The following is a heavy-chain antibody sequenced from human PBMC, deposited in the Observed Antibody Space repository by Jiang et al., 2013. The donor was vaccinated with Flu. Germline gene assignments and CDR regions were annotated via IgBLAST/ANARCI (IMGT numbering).Heavy chain of an antibody. CDR2: IYPGDSDT. J-gene: IGHJ6*02. Sequence: SLKISCKGSGYSFTSYWIGWVRQMPGKGLEWMGIIYPGDSDTRYSPSFQGQVTISADKSISTAYLQWSSLKASDTAMYYCARNYYDSSGYSGYYYYGMDVWGQGTTVTVSS. CDR3: ARNYYDSSGYSGYYYYGMDV. CDR1: GYSFTSYW. V-gene: IGHV5-51*01. D-gene: IGHD3-22*01.